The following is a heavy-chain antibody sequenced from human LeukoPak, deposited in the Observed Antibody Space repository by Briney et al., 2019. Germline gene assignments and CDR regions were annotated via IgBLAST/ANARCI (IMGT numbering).Heavy chain of an antibody. V-gene: IGHV1-18*01. Sequence: ASVKVSCKASGYTFSRYGISWVRQAPGQGLEWMGWISAQSGDTNYAQKLQGRVTMTTDSSTNTAYMQLGSLRSDDTAVCYCARDTGYTFNFLGRSDPLTSWGQGTLVTVSS. CDR3: ARDTGYTFNFLGRSDPLTS. CDR2: ISAQSGDT. CDR1: GYTFSRYG. J-gene: IGHJ4*02. D-gene: IGHD5-18*01.